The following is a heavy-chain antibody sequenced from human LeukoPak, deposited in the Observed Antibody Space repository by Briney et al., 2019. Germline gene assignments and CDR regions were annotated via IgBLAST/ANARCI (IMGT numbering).Heavy chain of an antibody. J-gene: IGHJ4*02. CDR2: INHSGST. Sequence: SETLSLTCAVYGGSFSGYYWSWIRQPPGKGLEWIGEINHSGSTNYNPSLKSRVTISVDTSKNQFSLKLSSVTAADTAVYYCARLRITMVRGVIISGFFDYWGQGTLVTVSS. V-gene: IGHV4-34*01. D-gene: IGHD3-10*01. CDR1: GGSFSGYY. CDR3: ARLRITMVRGVIISGFFDY.